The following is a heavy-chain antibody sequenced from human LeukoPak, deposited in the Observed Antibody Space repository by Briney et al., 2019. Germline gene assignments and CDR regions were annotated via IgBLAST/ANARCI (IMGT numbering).Heavy chain of an antibody. D-gene: IGHD4-17*01. CDR1: GASISSSSYY. Sequence: PSETLSLTCTVSGASISSSSYYWGWLCQPPGKGLEWIGSVYHSGSTYYKPSLESRLSISVDPSKNQFSLKLSSVTAADTAVYYCARKYGDSWYYWYFDLWGRGTLVTVSS. V-gene: IGHV4-39*07. CDR3: ARKYGDSWYYWYFDL. J-gene: IGHJ2*01. CDR2: VYHSGST.